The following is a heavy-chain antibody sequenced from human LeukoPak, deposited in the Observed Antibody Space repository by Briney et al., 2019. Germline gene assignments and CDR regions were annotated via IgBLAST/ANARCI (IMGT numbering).Heavy chain of an antibody. CDR2: IKSKTDGGTT. D-gene: IGHD7-27*01. CDR1: GFTFSNVW. J-gene: IGHJ4*02. Sequence: PGGSLRLSCAASGFTFSNVWMSWVRQAPGKGLEWVGRIKSKTDGGTTDYAAPVKGRFIISRDDSKNTLYLQMNSLKTDDTAVYYCTKSLPGAVLDYWGQGTLVTVSS. V-gene: IGHV3-15*01. CDR3: TKSLPGAVLDY.